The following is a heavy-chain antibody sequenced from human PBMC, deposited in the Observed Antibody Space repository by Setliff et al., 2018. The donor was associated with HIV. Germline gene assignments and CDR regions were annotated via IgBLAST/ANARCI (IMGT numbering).Heavy chain of an antibody. J-gene: IGHJ3*02. V-gene: IGHV4-4*02. CDR3: ARGRLKVTMPHAFDI. CDR2: IYHSGSI. CDR1: GGSISSSNW. Sequence: SATLSLTCAVSGGSISSSNWWSWVRQPPGKGLEWIGEIYHSGSINYNPSLKSRVTISVDKSKNQFSLKLSSVTAADTAVYYCARGRLKVTMPHAFDIWGQGTMVTVSS. D-gene: IGHD3-10*01.